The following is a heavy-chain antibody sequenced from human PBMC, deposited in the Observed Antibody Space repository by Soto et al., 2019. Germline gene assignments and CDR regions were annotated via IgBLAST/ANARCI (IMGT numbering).Heavy chain of an antibody. Sequence: GASVKVSCKASGYTFTSYGIGWVRQAPGQGLEWMGWISAYNGNTNYAQKLQGRVTMTTDTSTSTAYMELRSLRSDDTAMYYCARDPSGYDLPAYWGQGTLVTVSS. V-gene: IGHV1-18*01. CDR1: GYTFTSYG. CDR3: ARDPSGYDLPAY. D-gene: IGHD5-12*01. J-gene: IGHJ4*02. CDR2: ISAYNGNT.